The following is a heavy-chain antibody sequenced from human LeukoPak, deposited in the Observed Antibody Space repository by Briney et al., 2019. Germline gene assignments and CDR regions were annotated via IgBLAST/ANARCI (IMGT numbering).Heavy chain of an antibody. J-gene: IGHJ4*02. V-gene: IGHV1-2*02. CDR2: FNPKNGDT. D-gene: IGHD3-16*02. Sequence: ASVKVSCKASGYTFNDYSLHWVRQAPGQGLEWMGWFNPKNGDTNYAQTFQGRVTMTRDTSVSTAYMELTRLRSDDTAVYYCAMSARYWGQGTLVTVSS. CDR1: GYTFNDYS. CDR3: AMSARY.